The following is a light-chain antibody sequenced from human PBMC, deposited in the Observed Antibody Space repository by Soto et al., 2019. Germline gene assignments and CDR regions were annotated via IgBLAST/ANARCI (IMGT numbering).Light chain of an antibody. CDR1: SGYSNYA. CDR2: VNSDGSH. CDR3: QTWGTRSHVL. V-gene: IGLV4-69*01. Sequence: QSVLTQSSSASASLGASVKLTCTLSSGYSNYAIAWHQQQPEKGPRYLLKVNSDGSHRRGDGTPDRFSGSSSATERYLTVSRLQSEDEADYCCQTWGTRSHVLFGGGTKLTVL. J-gene: IGLJ2*01.